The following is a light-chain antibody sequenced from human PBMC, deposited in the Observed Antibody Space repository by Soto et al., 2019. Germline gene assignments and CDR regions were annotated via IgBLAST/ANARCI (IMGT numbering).Light chain of an antibody. CDR2: DGS. V-gene: IGKV1-5*01. J-gene: IGKJ1*01. Sequence: DIKMNQSPSTLSASVGDRATITCRASQSISSWLAWYQQKTRKAPKRLIYDGSSLQSGVPSRFSGSGSGTEFTLTISSLQPDDFATDYCQQYISSSWTFGQGTKVDIK. CDR3: QQYISSSWT. CDR1: QSISSW.